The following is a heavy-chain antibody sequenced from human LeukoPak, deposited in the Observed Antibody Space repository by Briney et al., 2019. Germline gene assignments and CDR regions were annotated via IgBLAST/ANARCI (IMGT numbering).Heavy chain of an antibody. V-gene: IGHV3-23*01. Sequence: GGSLRLSCAASGFTFSSYPMNWVRQAPGRGLEWVSNISGSGGSTYYADSVKGRFTMSRDNSKNTLYLQMNSLRGEDTAIYYCAKGARGDYVPFDSWGQGTLVTVSS. CDR2: ISGSGGST. CDR1: GFTFSSYP. D-gene: IGHD4-17*01. CDR3: AKGARGDYVPFDS. J-gene: IGHJ4*02.